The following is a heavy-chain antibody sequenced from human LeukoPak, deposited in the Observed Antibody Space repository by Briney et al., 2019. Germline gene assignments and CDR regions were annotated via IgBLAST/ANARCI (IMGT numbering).Heavy chain of an antibody. D-gene: IGHD6-13*01. V-gene: IGHV3-66*02. CDR2: IYGADAA. CDR1: GFNVSSNY. CDR3: VTSTGQQFIPYDY. Sequence: GGSLRLSCAASGFNVSSNYMTWIRQAPGKGLEWVSLIYGADAAYYAESVRGRFMISRDNLKNTLFLQMNSLRVEDTAVYYCVTSTGQQFIPYDYWGQGTHVTVSS. J-gene: IGHJ4*02.